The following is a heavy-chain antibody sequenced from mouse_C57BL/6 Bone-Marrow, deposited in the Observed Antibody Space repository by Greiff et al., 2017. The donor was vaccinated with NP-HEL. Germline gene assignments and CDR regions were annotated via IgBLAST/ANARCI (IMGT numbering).Heavy chain of an antibody. D-gene: IGHD1-1*01. Sequence: QVQLQQSGAELARPGASVKLSCTASGYTFTSYGISWVKQRTGQGLEWIGEIYPRSGNTYYNEKFKGKATLTADKSSSTAYMELRSLTSEDAAVYFCARSRISYIYAMDYWGQGTSVTVSS. J-gene: IGHJ4*01. CDR2: IYPRSGNT. V-gene: IGHV1-81*01. CDR3: ARSRISYIYAMDY. CDR1: GYTFTSYG.